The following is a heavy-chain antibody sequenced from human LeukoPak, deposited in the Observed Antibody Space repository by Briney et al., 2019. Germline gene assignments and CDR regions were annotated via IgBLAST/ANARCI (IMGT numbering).Heavy chain of an antibody. V-gene: IGHV2-5*02. J-gene: IGHJ4*02. D-gene: IGHD4-17*01. CDR2: IYWDVDK. CDR3: AHTQGGDYGGYFDY. CDR1: GFSLSTSGVG. Sequence: SGPTLVNPTQTLTLTCTFSGFSLSTSGVGMGWIRQPPGKPLEWLALIYWDVDKRYSQPLKSRLTITKDTSKNQAVLTMTNMEPGDTATYYRAHTQGGDYGGYFDYWGQGTLVTVSS.